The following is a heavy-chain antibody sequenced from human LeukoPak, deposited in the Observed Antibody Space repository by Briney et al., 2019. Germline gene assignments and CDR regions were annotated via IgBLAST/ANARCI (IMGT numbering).Heavy chain of an antibody. CDR3: ARGGRVYADLKIDY. CDR1: GGSISSYY. V-gene: IGHV4-4*07. J-gene: IGHJ4*02. CDR2: IYTSGST. Sequence: SETLSLTCTVSGGSISSYYWSWIRQPAGKGLEWIGRIYTSGSTNYNPSLKSRVTMSVDTSKNQFSLKLSSVTAADTAVYYCARGGRVYADLKIDYWGQGTLVTVSS. D-gene: IGHD4-17*01.